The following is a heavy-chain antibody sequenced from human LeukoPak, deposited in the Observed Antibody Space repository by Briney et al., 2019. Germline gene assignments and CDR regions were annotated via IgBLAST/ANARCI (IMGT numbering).Heavy chain of an antibody. V-gene: IGHV3-66*01. J-gene: IGHJ4*02. CDR3: AKGGASGWYFVDS. D-gene: IGHD6-19*01. Sequence: GGSLRLSCAVSGFTVSSKYMSWVRQAPGKGLEWVSVIYSGGSTYYADSVKGRFTISRDNSKNTLYLQMNSLRAEDTAVYYCAKGGASGWYFVDSWGQGTLVTVSS. CDR1: GFTVSSKY. CDR2: IYSGGST.